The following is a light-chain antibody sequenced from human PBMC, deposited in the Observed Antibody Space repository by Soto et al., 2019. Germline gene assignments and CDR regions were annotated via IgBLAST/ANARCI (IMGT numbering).Light chain of an antibody. Sequence: DIQMTPSPSSLSASVGDRVTITCRGSQSISSYLNWYQQKPGKAPKLLIYAASSLQSGVPSRFSGSGSGTDFTLTISSLQPEDFATYYCQQSYSTPRLTFGGGTKVDIK. V-gene: IGKV1-39*01. J-gene: IGKJ4*01. CDR1: QSISSY. CDR2: AAS. CDR3: QQSYSTPRLT.